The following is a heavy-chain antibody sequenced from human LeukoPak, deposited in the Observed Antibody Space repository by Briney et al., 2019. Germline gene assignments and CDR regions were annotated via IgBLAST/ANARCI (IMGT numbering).Heavy chain of an antibody. CDR1: GGSISSSSYY. J-gene: IGHJ5*02. Sequence: SETLSLTCTVSGGSISSSSYYWGWIRQPPGKGLEWIGSIYYSGSTYYNPSLKSRVTISVDTSKNQFSLQLNSVTPEDTAVYYCARDVRCCSGGSCYSDWFDPWGQGTLVTVSS. V-gene: IGHV4-39*07. D-gene: IGHD2-15*01. CDR2: IYYSGST. CDR3: ARDVRCCSGGSCYSDWFDP.